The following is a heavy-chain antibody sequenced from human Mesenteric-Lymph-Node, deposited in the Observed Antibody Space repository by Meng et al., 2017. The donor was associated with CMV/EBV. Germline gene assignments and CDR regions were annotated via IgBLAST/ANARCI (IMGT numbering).Heavy chain of an antibody. D-gene: IGHD1-14*01. J-gene: IGHJ6*02. CDR2: IYSGGST. Sequence: GESLKISCAASGFTVSSNYMSWVRQAPGKGLEWVSVIYSGGSTYYADSVKGRFTISRDNSKNTLYLQMNSLRAEDTAVYYCARILPASYGMDVWGQGTTVIVSS. CDR1: GFTVSSNY. V-gene: IGHV3-53*01. CDR3: ARILPASYGMDV.